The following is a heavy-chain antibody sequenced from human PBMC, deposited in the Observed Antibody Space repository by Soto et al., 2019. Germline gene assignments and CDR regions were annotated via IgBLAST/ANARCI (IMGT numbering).Heavy chain of an antibody. D-gene: IGHD3-9*01. J-gene: IGHJ6*02. CDR1: GDSIISGGYY. CDR3: ARAPRLYYDILTGYSYYYYYGMDV. Sequence: PSETLSLTCTVSGDSIISGGYYWIWIRQHPGKGLEWIGYIYYSGSTYYSPSLKSRVTISVDTSKNQFSLKLSSVTAADTAVYYCARAPRLYYDILTGYSYYYYYGMDVWGQGTTVTVSS. CDR2: IYYSGST. V-gene: IGHV4-31*03.